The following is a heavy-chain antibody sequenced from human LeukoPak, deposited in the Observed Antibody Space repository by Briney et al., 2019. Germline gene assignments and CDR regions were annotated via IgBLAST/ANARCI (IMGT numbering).Heavy chain of an antibody. CDR1: GFTVSSNY. Sequence: GGSLRLSCAASGFTVSSNYMSWVRQAPGKGLEWVSVIYSGGSTYYADSVKGRFTISRDNSKNTLYLQMNSLRAEDAAVYYCARRYMATSAEDFDYWGQGTLVTVSS. V-gene: IGHV3-53*01. D-gene: IGHD5-24*01. CDR2: IYSGGST. CDR3: ARRYMATSAEDFDY. J-gene: IGHJ4*02.